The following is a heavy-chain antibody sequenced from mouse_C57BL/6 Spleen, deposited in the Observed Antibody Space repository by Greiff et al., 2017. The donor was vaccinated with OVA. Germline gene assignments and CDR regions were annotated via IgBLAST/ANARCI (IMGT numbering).Heavy chain of an antibody. CDR2: IYPRDGST. J-gene: IGHJ1*03. V-gene: IGHV1-85*01. CDR3: ARLPDGYYWYFDV. D-gene: IGHD2-3*01. Sequence: VKLQESGPELVKPGASVKLSCKASGYTFTSYDINWVKQRPGQGLEWIGWIYPRDGSTKYNEKFKGKATLTVDTSSSTAYMELHSLTSEDSAVYFCARLPDGYYWYFDVWGTGTTVTVSS. CDR1: GYTFTSYD.